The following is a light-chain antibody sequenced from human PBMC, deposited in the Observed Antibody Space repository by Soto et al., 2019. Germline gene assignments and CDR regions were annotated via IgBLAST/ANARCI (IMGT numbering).Light chain of an antibody. CDR2: DAS. CDR1: QTISTY. CDR3: QQSYATPLA. V-gene: IGKV1-39*01. J-gene: IGKJ4*01. Sequence: DIQMTQSPSTLSASVGDRVTITCRASQTISTYLNWYQHKPGKAPKLLIYDASSLQSGVPSRFSGSASGTYFTITISGLQPEDFETYYCQQSYATPLAFGGGTKVDI.